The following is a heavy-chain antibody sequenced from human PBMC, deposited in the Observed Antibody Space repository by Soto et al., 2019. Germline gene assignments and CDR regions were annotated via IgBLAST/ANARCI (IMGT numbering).Heavy chain of an antibody. V-gene: IGHV1-18*04. J-gene: IGHJ4*02. CDR2: VSAYNGNK. CDR3: ARGAMVRGGEFFDY. CDR1: GYTFTSYG. Sequence: AAPVKVSCKASGYTFTSYGISWVRPAPGQGLEWMGWVSAYNGNKNYAQKLQGRVTMTTDTSTSTAYMELRSLRSDDTAVYYCARGAMVRGGEFFDYWGQGTLVTVSS. D-gene: IGHD3-10*01.